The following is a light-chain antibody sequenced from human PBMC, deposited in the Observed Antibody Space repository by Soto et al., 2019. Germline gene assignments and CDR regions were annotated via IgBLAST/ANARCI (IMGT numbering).Light chain of an antibody. Sequence: IQLTQPPPSLSAPEEDRATITSRASQGFSSFLAWYHQKPGKAPKLLIYAASTLQSGVPSRFSGSGSGTDFTLTISSLQPEDFATYYCQQLNSYPRGTFGPGTKVDIK. J-gene: IGKJ3*01. CDR1: QGFSSF. CDR2: AAS. CDR3: QQLNSYPRGT. V-gene: IGKV1-9*01.